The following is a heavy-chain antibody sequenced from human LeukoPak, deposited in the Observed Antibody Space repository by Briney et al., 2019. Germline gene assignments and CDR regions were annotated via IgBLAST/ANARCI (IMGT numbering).Heavy chain of an antibody. CDR3: TKDLTPGGADV. CDR2: IMWRSGST. V-gene: IGHV3-9*02. D-gene: IGHD3-10*01. CDR1: GFTSDDHA. Sequence: GGSLRLSCAVSGFTSDDHAMHWVRQASGKGLEWVAGIMWRSGSTGYGDSVKGRFTISRDNAKKSLYLQMNGLRVEDTAFYYCTKDLTPGGADVWGQGTTDTVSS. J-gene: IGHJ6*02.